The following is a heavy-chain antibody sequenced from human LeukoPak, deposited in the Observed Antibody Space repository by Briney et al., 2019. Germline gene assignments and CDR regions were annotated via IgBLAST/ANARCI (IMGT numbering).Heavy chain of an antibody. CDR2: IYYSGST. CDR1: GGSISSSSYY. CDR3: ARGLGDGSGSQTPW. Sequence: SETLSLTCTVSGGSISSSSYYWGWIRQPPGKGLEWIGSIYYSGSTYYNPSLKSRVTISVDTSKNQFSLKLSSVTAADTAVYYCARGLGDGSGSQTPWWGQGTLVTVSS. D-gene: IGHD3-10*01. J-gene: IGHJ4*02. V-gene: IGHV4-39*07.